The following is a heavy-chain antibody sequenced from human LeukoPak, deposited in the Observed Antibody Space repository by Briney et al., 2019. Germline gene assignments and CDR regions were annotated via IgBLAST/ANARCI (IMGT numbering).Heavy chain of an antibody. J-gene: IGHJ4*02. CDR1: GGSFSGYY. D-gene: IGHD2-8*01. CDR3: ARDRGGYCTDGVCSLFDY. Sequence: TPSETLSLTCAVYGGSFSGYYWSWIRQPPGKGLEWIGEINHSGSTNYNPSLKSRVTISVDTSKNQFSLKLSSVTAADTAVYYCARDRGGYCTDGVCSLFDYWGQGILVAVSS. CDR2: INHSGST. V-gene: IGHV4-34*01.